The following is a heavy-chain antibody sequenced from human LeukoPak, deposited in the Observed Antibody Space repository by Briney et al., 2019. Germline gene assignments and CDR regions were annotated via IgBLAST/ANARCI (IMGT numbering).Heavy chain of an antibody. V-gene: IGHV3-23*01. Sequence: PGGSLRLSCAASGFTFSDSYMSWVRQAPGKGLEWVSAISGSGDRTYYVDSVKGRFTISRDNSKNTLYLQMNSLRAEDTAVYYRAKVAGTVLVWFGDDYWGQGTLVTVSS. D-gene: IGHD3-10*01. CDR1: GFTFSDSY. J-gene: IGHJ4*02. CDR2: ISGSGDRT. CDR3: AKVAGTVLVWFGDDY.